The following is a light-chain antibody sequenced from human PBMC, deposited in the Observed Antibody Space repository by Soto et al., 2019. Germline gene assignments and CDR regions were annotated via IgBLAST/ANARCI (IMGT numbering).Light chain of an antibody. J-gene: IGKJ1*01. CDR2: GAS. V-gene: IGKV3-15*01. CDR3: QPYNNWPCT. Sequence: EIVMTQSPATLSVSPGERATLSCRASQSVSSNLAWYQQHPCQAPTLLFYGASTRATGITATLSGSGSGTEFTLTIRSLQSEDFAVYYCQPYNNWPCTFGKGTKVEIK. CDR1: QSVSSN.